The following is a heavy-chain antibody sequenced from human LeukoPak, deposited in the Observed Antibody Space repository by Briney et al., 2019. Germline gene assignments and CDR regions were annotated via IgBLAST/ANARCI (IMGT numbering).Heavy chain of an antibody. V-gene: IGHV3-23*01. Sequence: GGSVTLLWVLSGIPLNKYGMRWPRHAPGEGLEWVLDISERGGSTNHAHYEKSRLIISRDTSKNTVYLQMNSLRVKNTAVYFGAKRGTVIRAVIIIGFHKEAYYFDYWGERILGTVSS. CDR3: AKRGTVIRAVIIIGFHKEAYYFDY. D-gene: IGHD3-10*01. CDR1: GIPLNKYG. J-gene: IGHJ4*02. CDR2: ISERGGST.